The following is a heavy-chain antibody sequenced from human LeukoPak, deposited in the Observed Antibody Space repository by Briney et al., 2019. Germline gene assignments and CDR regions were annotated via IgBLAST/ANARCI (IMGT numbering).Heavy chain of an antibody. Sequence: GGSLRLSCAVSGFNFRTYAMTWVRQAPGKGLEWVSSIGGADDRTYYADSVKGRFTISRDNSKSTLYLQMNSLRAEDTALYYCAKVHGDPYWGQGTLVTVSS. V-gene: IGHV3-23*01. D-gene: IGHD2-21*02. CDR3: AKVHGDPY. CDR2: IGGADDRT. J-gene: IGHJ4*02. CDR1: GFNFRTYA.